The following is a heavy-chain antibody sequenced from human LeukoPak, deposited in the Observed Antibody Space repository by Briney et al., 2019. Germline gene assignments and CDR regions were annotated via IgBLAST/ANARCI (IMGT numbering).Heavy chain of an antibody. Sequence: GRSLRLSCAASGFTFSSYAMYWVRQAPGKGLEWVSGISGSGGSTFYADSVKGRFTISRDNSENTVYLQMNSLRADDTAVYYCAKTTAGYSSGRYPGWPVDYWGQGTLVTVSS. J-gene: IGHJ4*02. CDR2: ISGSGGST. CDR1: GFTFSSYA. CDR3: AKTTAGYSSGRYPGWPVDY. V-gene: IGHV3-23*01. D-gene: IGHD6-19*01.